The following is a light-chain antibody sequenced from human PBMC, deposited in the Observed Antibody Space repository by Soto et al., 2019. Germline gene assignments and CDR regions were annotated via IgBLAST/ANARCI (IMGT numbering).Light chain of an antibody. CDR2: EVT. V-gene: IGLV2-8*01. J-gene: IGLJ3*02. Sequence: QSALTQPPSASGSPGQSVTISCTGTSSDVGAYNYVSWYQQHAGKAPKLVIYEVTKRPSGVPDRFSGSKSGNTASLTISGLQAEDEADYYCSSFTSINTWVFGGGTKVTVL. CDR3: SSFTSINTWV. CDR1: SSDVGAYNY.